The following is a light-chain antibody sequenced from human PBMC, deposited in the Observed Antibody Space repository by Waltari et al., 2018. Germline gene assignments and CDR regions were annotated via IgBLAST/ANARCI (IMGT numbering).Light chain of an antibody. J-gene: IGLJ3*02. CDR3: VAWDDSLSGRL. V-gene: IGLV1-47*01. CDR2: RND. Sequence: QSVLTQPPSASGTPGQRVTISCSGSGSNLGSRSVYWYQQLPGTAPKLLIYRNDQRPSGVPYRFSCSKSGTSASLAISGLRSEDEADYYCVAWDDSLSGRLFGGGTKLTVL. CDR1: GSNLGSRS.